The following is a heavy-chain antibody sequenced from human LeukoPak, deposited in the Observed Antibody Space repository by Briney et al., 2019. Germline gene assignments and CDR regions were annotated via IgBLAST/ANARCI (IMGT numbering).Heavy chain of an antibody. J-gene: IGHJ4*02. D-gene: IGHD1-26*01. V-gene: IGHV4-4*07. CDR1: GGSISSYY. Sequence: SETLSLTCTVSGGSISSYYWSWIRQPAGKGLEWIGRIYTSGSTNYNASLKSRVSMSVDTSKNQFSLKLSSVTAADTAVFYCARENSGSYREFDYWGQGTLITVSS. CDR3: ARENSGSYREFDY. CDR2: IYTSGST.